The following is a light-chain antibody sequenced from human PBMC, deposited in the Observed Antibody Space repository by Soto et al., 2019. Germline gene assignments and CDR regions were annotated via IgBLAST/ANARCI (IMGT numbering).Light chain of an antibody. J-gene: IGLJ2*01. CDR3: AAWDDSLNGQVV. CDR1: SSNIGSNT. CDR2: SNN. Sequence: QSVLTQPPSASGTPGQRVTISCSGSSSNIGSNTVNWYQKLPGTAPKLLIYSNNQRPSGVPDRFSGSKSGTSASLTISGLQSEDEADYYCAAWDDSLNGQVVFGAGTKVTVL. V-gene: IGLV1-44*01.